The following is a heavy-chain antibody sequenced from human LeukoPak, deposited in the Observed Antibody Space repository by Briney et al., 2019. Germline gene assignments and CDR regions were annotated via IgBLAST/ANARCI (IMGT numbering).Heavy chain of an antibody. CDR3: ARGAAATY. D-gene: IGHD6-13*01. CDR1: GGSISDYY. J-gene: IGHJ4*02. Sequence: SETLSLTCTVSGGSISDYYWSWTRQPAGKGLEWIGYIHYSGSSNYNPSLKSRVTISLDTSKNQFSLKLSSVTAADTAVYYCARGAAATYWGQGTLVTVSS. V-gene: IGHV4-59*01. CDR2: IHYSGSS.